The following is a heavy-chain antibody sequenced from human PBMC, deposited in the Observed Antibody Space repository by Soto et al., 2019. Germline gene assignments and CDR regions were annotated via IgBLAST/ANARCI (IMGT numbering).Heavy chain of an antibody. CDR2: INAGNGNT. D-gene: IGHD6-19*01. Sequence: GASVKVSCKASGYTFTSYAMHWVRQAPGQRLEWMGWINAGNGNTKYSQKFQGRVTITRDTSASTAYMELSSLRSEDTAVYYCARDSLGIAVAGTFFDYWGQGTLVTVSS. J-gene: IGHJ4*02. V-gene: IGHV1-3*01. CDR1: GYTFTSYA. CDR3: ARDSLGIAVAGTFFDY.